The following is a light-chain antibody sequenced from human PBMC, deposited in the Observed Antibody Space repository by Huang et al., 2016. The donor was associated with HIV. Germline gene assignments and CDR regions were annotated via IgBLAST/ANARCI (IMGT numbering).Light chain of an antibody. V-gene: IGKV2-30*01. J-gene: IGKJ1*01. CDR1: QSLVSNDGYIY. Sequence: DVVMTQFPLSLPVTLGQPASILCKSSQSLVSNDGYIYLNWFQQRPGQSPRRLIYRISKRDSGVPDRFSGSGAGTLFALRINRVEAEDVAIYYCMQGTHWPWTFGQGTNLEI. CDR3: MQGTHWPWT. CDR2: RIS.